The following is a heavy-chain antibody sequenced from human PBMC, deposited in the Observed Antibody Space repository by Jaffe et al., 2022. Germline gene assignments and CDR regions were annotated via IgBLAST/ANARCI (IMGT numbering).Heavy chain of an antibody. CDR2: IYYSGST. CDR1: GGSISSYY. Sequence: QVQLQESGPGLVKPSETLSLTCTVSGGSISSYYWSWIRQPPGKGLEWIGYIYYSGSTNYNPSLKSRVTISVDTSKNQFSLKLSSVTAADTAVYYCARDLPYYYDSSGYYVGGGFDYWGQGTLVTVSS. J-gene: IGHJ4*02. D-gene: IGHD3-22*01. V-gene: IGHV4-59*01. CDR3: ARDLPYYYDSSGYYVGGGFDY.